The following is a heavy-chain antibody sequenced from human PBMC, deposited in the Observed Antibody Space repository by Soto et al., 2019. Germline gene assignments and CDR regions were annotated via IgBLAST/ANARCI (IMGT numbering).Heavy chain of an antibody. CDR3: ARHEYVSSSYDLLDV. V-gene: IGHV4-39*01. CDR2: IYYTGTT. Sequence: SETLSLTCSVSGGSVTNINYFWAWIRQSPGKGLEWIANIYYTGTTLYNPSLRSRVSMTIDASKNRFSLNLSSVTASDTALYYCARHEYVSSSYDLLDVWGRGTMVTVSS. J-gene: IGHJ3*01. CDR1: GGSVTNINYF. D-gene: IGHD3-22*01.